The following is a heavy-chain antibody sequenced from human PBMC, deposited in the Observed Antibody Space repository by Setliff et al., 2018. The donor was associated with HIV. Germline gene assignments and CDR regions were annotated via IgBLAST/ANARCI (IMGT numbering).Heavy chain of an antibody. D-gene: IGHD3-10*01. CDR1: GFTFSSYS. CDR3: ERSPITMVRGVSRYYYYYMDV. V-gene: IGHV3-21*01. Sequence: GGSLRLSCAASGFTFSSYSMNWVRQAPGKGLEWVSSISSSSSYIYYADSVKGRFTISRDNAKNSLYLQMNSLRAEDTAVYYCERSPITMVRGVSRYYYYYMDVWGKGTTVTVSS. CDR2: ISSSSSYI. J-gene: IGHJ6*03.